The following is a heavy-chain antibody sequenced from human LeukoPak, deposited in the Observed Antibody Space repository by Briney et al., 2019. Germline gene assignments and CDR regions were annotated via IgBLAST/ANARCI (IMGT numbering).Heavy chain of an antibody. CDR2: INIDGSII. CDR3: ARELRDYWYFDL. CDR1: GFAFSSYW. D-gene: IGHD2-8*01. J-gene: IGHJ2*01. V-gene: IGHV3-74*01. Sequence: PGGSLRLSCSASGFAFSSYWMHWVRQVPGKGLVWVSRINIDGSIITYADSVKGRCTISRDNAKDTLYVQMNSLRAEDTAVYYCARELRDYWYFDLWGRGTLVTVSS.